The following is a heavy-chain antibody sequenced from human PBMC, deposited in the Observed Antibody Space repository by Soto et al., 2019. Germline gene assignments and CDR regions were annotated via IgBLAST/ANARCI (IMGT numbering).Heavy chain of an antibody. V-gene: IGHV4-39*01. J-gene: IGHJ6*02. CDR3: ARHAPCTSCYSFLGIAARWDYYYYGMDV. CDR2: IYYSGST. Sequence: SETLSLTCTVSGGSISSSSYYWGWIRQPPGKGLEWIGSIYYSGSTYYNPSLKSRVTISVDTSKNQFSLKLSSVTAAGTAVYYCARHAPCTSCYSFLGIAARWDYYYYGMDVWGQGTTVTVSS. D-gene: IGHD2-2*01. CDR1: GGSISSSSYY.